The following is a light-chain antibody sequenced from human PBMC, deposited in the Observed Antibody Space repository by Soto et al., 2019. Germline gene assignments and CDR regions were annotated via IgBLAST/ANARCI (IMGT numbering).Light chain of an antibody. J-gene: IGKJ2*01. Sequence: XXXTQSXSFLSASVGDRVTITCRASQRVSSYLNWYQQKPGKTPKLLISGVSTLESGVSSRFSGSGSTTDFTLTISSLQPEDFATYYCLQIHTFPRTFGQGTKVEIK. CDR2: GVS. CDR1: QRVSSY. CDR3: LQIHTFPRT. V-gene: IGKV1-9*01.